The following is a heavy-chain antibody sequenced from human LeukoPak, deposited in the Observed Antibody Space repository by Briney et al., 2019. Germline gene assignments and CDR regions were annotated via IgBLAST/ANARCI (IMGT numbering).Heavy chain of an antibody. D-gene: IGHD5-24*01. J-gene: IGHJ4*02. Sequence: GGSPRLSCAASGITFSSYGMSWVRQAPGKGPEWVSHISSSGSTVSYADSVKGRFTISRDNAKSSLYLQMNSLRVEDTAVYHCARDGMRWPARYWGQGTLVTVSS. CDR1: GITFSSYG. CDR3: ARDGMRWPARY. V-gene: IGHV3-48*01. CDR2: ISSSGSTV.